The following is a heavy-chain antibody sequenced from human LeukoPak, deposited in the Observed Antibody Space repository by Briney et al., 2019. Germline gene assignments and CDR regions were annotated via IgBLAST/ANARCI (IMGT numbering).Heavy chain of an antibody. J-gene: IGHJ4*02. CDR3: ARGSYCSSTSCYSWDY. CDR2: IIPIFGTA. CDR1: GGTFSSYA. D-gene: IGHD2-2*02. Sequence: ATVKVSCKASGGTFSSYAISWVRQAPGQGLEWMGGIIPIFGTANYAQKFQGRVTITTDESTSTAYMELSSLRSEDTAVYYCARGSYCSSTSCYSWDYWGQGTLVIVSS. V-gene: IGHV1-69*05.